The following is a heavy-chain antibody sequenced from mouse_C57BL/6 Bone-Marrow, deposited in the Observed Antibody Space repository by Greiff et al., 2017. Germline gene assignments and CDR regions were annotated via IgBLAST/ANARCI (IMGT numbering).Heavy chain of an antibody. CDR3: ARVHTVVSDY. CDR2: IYPRSGNT. CDR1: GYTFTSYG. V-gene: IGHV1-81*01. J-gene: IGHJ2*01. D-gene: IGHD1-1*01. Sequence: VKVVESGAELARPGASVKLSCKASGYTFTSYGISWVKQRTGQGLEWIGEIYPRSGNTYYNEKFKGKATLTADKSSSTAYMERRSLTSEDSAVYFCARVHTVVSDYWGQGTTLTVSS.